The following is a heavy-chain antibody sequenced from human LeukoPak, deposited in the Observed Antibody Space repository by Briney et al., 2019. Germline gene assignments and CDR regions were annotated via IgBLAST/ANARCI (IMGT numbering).Heavy chain of an antibody. CDR3: ARDGSTFDWGRPFDY. CDR1: GYTFTSYY. Sequence: ASVKVSCKASGYTFTSYYMHWVRQAPGQGLEWMGIINPSGGSTSYAQKFQGRVTMTRDTSTSTVYMELSSLRSEDTAVYYRARDGSTFDWGRPFDYWGQGTLVTVSS. CDR2: INPSGGST. D-gene: IGHD7-27*01. J-gene: IGHJ4*02. V-gene: IGHV1-46*01.